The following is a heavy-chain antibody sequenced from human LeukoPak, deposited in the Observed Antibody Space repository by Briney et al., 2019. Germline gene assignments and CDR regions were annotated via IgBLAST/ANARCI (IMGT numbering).Heavy chain of an antibody. CDR2: ISSSSGYI. V-gene: IGHV3-21*01. CDR1: GFISSNYG. Sequence: GGSLRLSCAASGFISSNYGMNWVRQAPGKGLEWVSSISSSSGYIYYADSVKGRFTISRDNAKNSLYLQMNSLRAEDTAVYYCARDAPTDFWSGYYTNYYYYGMDVWGQGTTVTVSS. CDR3: ARDAPTDFWSGYYTNYYYYGMDV. J-gene: IGHJ6*02. D-gene: IGHD3-3*01.